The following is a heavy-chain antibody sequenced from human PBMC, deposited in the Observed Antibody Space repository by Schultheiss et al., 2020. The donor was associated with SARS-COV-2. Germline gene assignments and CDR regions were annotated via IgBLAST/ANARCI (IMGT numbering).Heavy chain of an antibody. V-gene: IGHV3-21*01. Sequence: GGSLRLSCAASGFTFSSYAMSWVRQAPGKGLEWVSAISSSSSYIYYADSVKGRFTISRDNAKNSLYLQMNSLRAEDTAVYYCARDRRDGYNWGYYYYGMDVWGQGTTVTVSS. CDR1: GFTFSSYA. D-gene: IGHD5-24*01. J-gene: IGHJ6*02. CDR2: ISSSSSYI. CDR3: ARDRRDGYNWGYYYYGMDV.